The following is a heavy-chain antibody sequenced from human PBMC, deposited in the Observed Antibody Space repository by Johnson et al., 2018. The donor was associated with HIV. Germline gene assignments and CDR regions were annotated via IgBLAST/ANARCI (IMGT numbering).Heavy chain of an antibody. D-gene: IGHD1/OR15-1a*01. V-gene: IGHV3-53*01. CDR1: GFTVSSNY. Sequence: VQLVESGGGLIQPGGSLRLSCAASGFTVSSNYMSWVRQAPGKGLEWVSVIDRGGNTYYADSVKGRFIISRDNSKNTLYLQMHSLRAEATAVYYCASDNGGNKDAFDMWGQGTMVTVSS. CDR2: IDRGGNT. J-gene: IGHJ3*02. CDR3: ASDNGGNKDAFDM.